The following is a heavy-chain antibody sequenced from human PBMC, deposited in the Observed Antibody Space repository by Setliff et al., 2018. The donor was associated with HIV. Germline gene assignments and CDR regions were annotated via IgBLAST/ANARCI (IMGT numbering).Heavy chain of an antibody. CDR1: GGSFSSYD. CDR3: ARGWGGQDSYYYGMDV. CDR2: IVPVYGTI. J-gene: IGHJ6*02. D-gene: IGHD3-16*01. Sequence: GASVKVSCKTSGGSFSSYDINWIRQAPGEGLEWMGGIVPVYGTIKYAQKFQGRVTMTRDTSTSTVYMELSSLRSQDTAMYYCARGWGGQDSYYYGMDVWGQGTTVTVSS. V-gene: IGHV1-69*05.